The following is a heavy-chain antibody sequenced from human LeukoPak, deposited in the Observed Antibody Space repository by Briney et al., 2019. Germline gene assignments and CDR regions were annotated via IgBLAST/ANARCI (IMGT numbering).Heavy chain of an antibody. CDR3: ARDKNDAFDI. CDR1: GFTFSSFA. J-gene: IGHJ3*02. Sequence: AGGSLRLSCAASGFTFSSFAMHWVRQAPGKGLEWVAVIWYDGTNKYYADSVKGRLTISRDNSKKTVYLQMNSLRAEDTAVYYCARDKNDAFDIWGQGTMVTVSS. V-gene: IGHV3-33*08. CDR2: IWYDGTNK.